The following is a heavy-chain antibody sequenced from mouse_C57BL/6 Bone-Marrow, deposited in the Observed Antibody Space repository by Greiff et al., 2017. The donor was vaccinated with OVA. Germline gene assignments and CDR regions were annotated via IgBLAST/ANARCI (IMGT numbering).Heavy chain of an antibody. Sequence: EVKVEESGGGLVQPGGSLKLSCAASGFTFSDYGMAWVRQAPRKGPEWVAFISNLAYSIYYADTVTGRFTISRENAKNTLYLEMSSLRSEDTAMYYCARRGDYSHWYFDVWGTGTTVTVSS. D-gene: IGHD1-1*01. CDR2: ISNLAYSI. V-gene: IGHV5-15*04. J-gene: IGHJ1*03. CDR1: GFTFSDYG. CDR3: ARRGDYSHWYFDV.